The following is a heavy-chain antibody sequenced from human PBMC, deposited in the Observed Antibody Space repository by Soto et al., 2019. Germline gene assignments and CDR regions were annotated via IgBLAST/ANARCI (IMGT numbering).Heavy chain of an antibody. J-gene: IGHJ4*02. CDR3: ARQPRVVAATLHPFDY. D-gene: IGHD2-15*01. CDR2: INHSGST. Sequence: PSETLSLTCAVYGGSFSGYYWSWIRQPPGKGLEWIGEINHSGSTNYNPSLKGRVTISVDTSKNQFSLKLSSVTAADTAVYYCARQPRVVAATLHPFDYWGQGTLVTVSS. V-gene: IGHV4-34*01. CDR1: GGSFSGYY.